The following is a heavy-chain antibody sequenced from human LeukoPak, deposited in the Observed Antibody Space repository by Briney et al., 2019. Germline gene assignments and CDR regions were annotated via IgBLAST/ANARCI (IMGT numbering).Heavy chain of an antibody. CDR1: AFSLSAYN. Sequence: GGSLRLSCAASAFSLSAYNMNWVRQAPGKGLEWVSSISYTGTYVYYADSVKGRFTISRDNAQNSLYLQMNSLRAEDTAIYYCVRDRGTYRPIDYWGQGTLVTVSS. CDR3: VRDRGTYRPIDY. V-gene: IGHV3-21*04. D-gene: IGHD1-26*01. J-gene: IGHJ4*02. CDR2: ISYTGTYV.